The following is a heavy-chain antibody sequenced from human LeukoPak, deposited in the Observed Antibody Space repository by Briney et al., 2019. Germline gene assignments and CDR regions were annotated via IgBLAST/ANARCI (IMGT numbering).Heavy chain of an antibody. V-gene: IGHV4-59*01. CDR3: ARGGSLRPPIYFDY. Sequence: PSETLSLTCTVSGGSISSYYWSWVRQPPGKGQEWVGYIYYSGSTNYNPSLKSRVTISVDTSKNQFSLKLSSVTAADTAVYYCARGGSLRPPIYFDYWGQGTLVTVSS. CDR2: IYYSGST. J-gene: IGHJ4*02. D-gene: IGHD6-13*01. CDR1: GGSISSYY.